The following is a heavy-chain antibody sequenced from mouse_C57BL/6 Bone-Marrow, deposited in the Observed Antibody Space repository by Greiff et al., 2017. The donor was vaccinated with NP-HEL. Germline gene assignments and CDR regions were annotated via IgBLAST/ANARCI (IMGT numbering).Heavy chain of an antibody. J-gene: IGHJ1*03. Sequence: EVQLVESGPGLVKPSQSLSLTCSVTGYSITSGYYWNWIRQFPGNKLEWMGYISYDGSNNYNPSLKNRISLTRDTSKNQFFLKLNSVTTEDTATYYCASYDGYYWYFDVWGTGTTVTVSS. CDR2: ISYDGSN. CDR1: GYSITSGYY. V-gene: IGHV3-6*01. CDR3: ASYDGYYWYFDV. D-gene: IGHD2-3*01.